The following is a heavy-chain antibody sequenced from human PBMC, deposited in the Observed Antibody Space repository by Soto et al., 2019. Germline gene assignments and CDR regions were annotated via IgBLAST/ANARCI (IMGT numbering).Heavy chain of an antibody. D-gene: IGHD7-27*01. V-gene: IGHV4-39*01. Sequence: PSETLSLTCTVSGGSISSSSYYWGWIRQPPGKGLEWIGSIYYSGSTYYNPSLKSRVTISVDTSKNQFSLKLSSVTAADTAVYYCARHLGLGIGFDYWGQGTLVTVSS. CDR2: IYYSGST. CDR3: ARHLGLGIGFDY. J-gene: IGHJ4*02. CDR1: GGSISSSSYY.